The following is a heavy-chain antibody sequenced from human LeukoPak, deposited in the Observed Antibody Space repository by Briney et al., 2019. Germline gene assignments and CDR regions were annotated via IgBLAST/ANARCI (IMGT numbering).Heavy chain of an antibody. CDR3: ANGEYFLPHDY. CDR1: GFIFSDYG. D-gene: IGHD2/OR15-2a*01. Sequence: GGSLRLSCAASGFIFSDYGMHWVRQAPGKGLEWVAVLAYDGSNQYYADSVKGRFTISRDNSKNTLYLQMNSPRAEDTAVYYCANGEYFLPHDYWGQGTLVTVSS. V-gene: IGHV3-30*18. J-gene: IGHJ4*02. CDR2: LAYDGSNQ.